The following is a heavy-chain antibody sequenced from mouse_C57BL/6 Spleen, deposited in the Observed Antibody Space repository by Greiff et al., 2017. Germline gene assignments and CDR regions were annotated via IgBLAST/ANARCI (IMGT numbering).Heavy chain of an antibody. Sequence: ELNLVESGGGLVKPGGSLKLSCAASGFTFSDYGMHWVRQAPEKGLAWVAYISSGSSTIYYADTVKGRFTISRDNAKNTLFLQMTSLRSEDTAMYYCARYSFYAMDYWGQGTSVTVSS. J-gene: IGHJ4*01. CDR1: GFTFSDYG. V-gene: IGHV5-17*01. D-gene: IGHD2-12*01. CDR2: ISSGSSTI. CDR3: ARYSFYAMDY.